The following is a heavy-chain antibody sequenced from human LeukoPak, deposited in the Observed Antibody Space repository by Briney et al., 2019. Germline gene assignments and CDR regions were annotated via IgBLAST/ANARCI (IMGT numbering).Heavy chain of an antibody. V-gene: IGHV5-51*03. D-gene: IGHD1-26*01. CDR2: IYPGDSDT. Sequence: GELLKISCKGSGYSFTSHWIGWVRQMPGKGLEWMGIIYPGDSDTRYSPSFQGQVTISADKSISTAYLQWSSLKASDTAMYYCARGGKEGGSSYGYFDYWGQGTLVTVSS. CDR3: ARGGKEGGSSYGYFDY. J-gene: IGHJ4*02. CDR1: GYSFTSHW.